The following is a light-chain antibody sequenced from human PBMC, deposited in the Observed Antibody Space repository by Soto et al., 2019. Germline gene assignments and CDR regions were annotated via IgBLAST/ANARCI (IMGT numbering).Light chain of an antibody. V-gene: IGKV3-20*01. J-gene: IGKJ1*01. Sequence: ETVLTQPPGTLSLSPGERATVSCRASQSVGGSSLAWYQQRPGQAPRLLIYDTSKRATGIPDRFSGSGSGTDFTLTISRLEPEDFAVYYCQQYQNSPRTFGQGTKVEIK. CDR3: QQYQNSPRT. CDR2: DTS. CDR1: QSVGGSS.